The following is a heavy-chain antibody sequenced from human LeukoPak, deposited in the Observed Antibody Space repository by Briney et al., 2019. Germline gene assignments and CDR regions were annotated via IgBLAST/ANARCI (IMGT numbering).Heavy chain of an antibody. V-gene: IGHV3-49*03. J-gene: IGHJ6*03. CDR2: IRSKAYGGTT. CDR1: GFTFSDYY. CDR3: TRDVVAGLYYYYYYYMDV. D-gene: IGHD6-19*01. Sequence: GGSLRLSCAASGFTFSDYYMIWIRQAPGKGLEWVGFIRSKAYGGTTEYAASVKGRFTISRDDSKSIAYLQMNSLKTEDTAVYYCTRDVVAGLYYYYYYYMDVWGKGTTVTVSS.